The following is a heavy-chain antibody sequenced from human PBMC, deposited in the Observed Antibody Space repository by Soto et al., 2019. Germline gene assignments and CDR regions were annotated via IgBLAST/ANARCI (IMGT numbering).Heavy chain of an antibody. D-gene: IGHD2-8*02. CDR3: AREVLLVGYFDY. CDR1: GYTFTSYY. Sequence: QVQLVQSGAEVKKPGASVKVSCKASGYTFTSYYMHWVRQAPGQGLEWMGRINPSGGSTSYAQKLQGRVTMTRDTSTSTVYMELSSLRSEDTAVYYCAREVLLVGYFDYWGQGTLVTVSS. V-gene: IGHV1-46*01. J-gene: IGHJ4*02. CDR2: INPSGGST.